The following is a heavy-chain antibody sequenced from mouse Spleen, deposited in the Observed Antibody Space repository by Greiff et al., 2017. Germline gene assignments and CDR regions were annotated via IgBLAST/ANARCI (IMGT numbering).Heavy chain of an antibody. CDR3: ARPITTVVPAY. J-gene: IGHJ3*01. V-gene: IGHV5-12-1*01. D-gene: IGHD1-1*01. CDR1: GFAFSSYD. CDR2: ISSGGGST. Sequence: EVQLVESGGGLVKPGGSLKLSCAASGFAFSSYDMSWVRQTPEKRLEWVAYISSGGGSTYYPDTVKGRFTISRDNAKNTLYLQMSSLKSEDTAMYYCARPITTVVPAYWGQGTLVTVSA.